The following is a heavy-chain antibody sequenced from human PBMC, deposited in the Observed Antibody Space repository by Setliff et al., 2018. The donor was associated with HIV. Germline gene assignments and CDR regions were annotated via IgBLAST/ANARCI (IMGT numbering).Heavy chain of an antibody. Sequence: SETLSLTCAVYSGSFSGYYWSWIRQSPGKGLEWIGEINHGGSTKYNPSFKSRLAMSVDTSKQQFSLKLNSVTAADTAVYYCARHYVSSGPNYRYYYMDVWGKGTTVTVSS. J-gene: IGHJ6*03. CDR2: INHGGST. D-gene: IGHD3-22*01. CDR1: SGSFSGYY. CDR3: ARHYVSSGPNYRYYYMDV. V-gene: IGHV4-34*01.